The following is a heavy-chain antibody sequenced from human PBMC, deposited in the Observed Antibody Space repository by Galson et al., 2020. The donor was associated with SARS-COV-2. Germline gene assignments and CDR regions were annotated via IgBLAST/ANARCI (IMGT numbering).Heavy chain of an antibody. D-gene: IGHD3-3*01. CDR1: GGSISSGDYY. J-gene: IGHJ6*02. CDR2: IYYSGST. Sequence: ETSETLSLTCTVSGGSISSGDYYWSWHRQPPGKGLEWIGYIYYSGSTYYNPSLKSRVTTSVDTSKNQFSLKLSSVTAADTAVYYCAREKRYDFWSGYSLAGGMDVWGQGTTVTVSS. V-gene: IGHV4-30-4*01. CDR3: AREKRYDFWSGYSLAGGMDV.